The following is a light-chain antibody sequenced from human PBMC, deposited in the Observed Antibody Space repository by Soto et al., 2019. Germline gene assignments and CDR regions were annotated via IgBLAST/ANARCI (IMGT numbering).Light chain of an antibody. CDR2: DAS. CDR1: QDISSY. V-gene: IGKV3-20*01. Sequence: EIVLTQSPATLSLSPGERATLSCRASQDISSYLAWYQQKPGQAPRVLIYDASNRATGIPGRFSGSGSGTDFTLTISRLEPEDFAVYYCQQYGSSSGTFGQGTKVDIK. J-gene: IGKJ1*01. CDR3: QQYGSSSGT.